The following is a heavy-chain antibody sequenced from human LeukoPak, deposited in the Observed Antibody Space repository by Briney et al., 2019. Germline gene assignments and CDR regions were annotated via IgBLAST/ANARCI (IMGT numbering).Heavy chain of an antibody. CDR3: AREPCGGDCYSLDY. CDR2: ISSSSSTI. Sequence: PGGSLRLSCAASGFTFSSYSMNWVRQAPGKGLEWVSYISSSSSTIHYADSVKGRFTISRDNAKNSLYLQMNSLRDEDTAVYYCAREPCGGDCYSLDYWGQGTLVTVSS. J-gene: IGHJ4*02. V-gene: IGHV3-48*02. CDR1: GFTFSSYS. D-gene: IGHD2-21*02.